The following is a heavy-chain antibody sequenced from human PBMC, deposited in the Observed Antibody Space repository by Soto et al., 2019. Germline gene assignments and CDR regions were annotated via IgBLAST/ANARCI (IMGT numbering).Heavy chain of an antibody. CDR1: GYTFTSYG. J-gene: IGHJ5*02. CDR2: ISAYNGNT. D-gene: IGHD3-9*01. CDR3: ARVPVKRGYDILTGYFSSAGGADWFDP. V-gene: IGHV1-18*01. Sequence: GASVKVSCKASGYTFTSYGISWVRQAPGQGLEWMGWISAYNGNTNYAQKLQGRVTMTTDTSTSTAYMEPRSLRSDDTAVYYCARVPVKRGYDILTGYFSSAGGADWFDPWGQGTLVTVSS.